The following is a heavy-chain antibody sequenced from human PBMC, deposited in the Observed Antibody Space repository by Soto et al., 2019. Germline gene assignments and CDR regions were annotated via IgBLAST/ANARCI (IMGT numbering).Heavy chain of an antibody. D-gene: IGHD6-13*01. J-gene: IGHJ5*02. V-gene: IGHV3-48*02. CDR2: ISSTSSTI. CDR1: GFTFSSYS. CDR3: AREGSSYNWFDP. Sequence: EVQLVESGGGLVQPGGSLRLSCAASGFTFSSYSMNWVRQAPGKGLEWVSYISSTSSTIYFADSVKGRFTISRDNAKNTLYLQMNSLRDEDTAVYYCAREGSSYNWFDPWGQGTLVTVPS.